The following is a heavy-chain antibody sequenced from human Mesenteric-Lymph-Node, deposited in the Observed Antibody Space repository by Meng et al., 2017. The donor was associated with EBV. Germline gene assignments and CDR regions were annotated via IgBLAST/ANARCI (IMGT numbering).Heavy chain of an antibody. D-gene: IGHD3-10*02. CDR2: ISGSGGST. V-gene: IGHV3-23*04. J-gene: IGHJ4*02. CDR1: GFDFSYYG. Sequence: VSLVECGGGVVQPGGSLRLSWAASGFDFSYYGMTWVRQAPGKGLEWVAGISGSGGSTFYADSVKGRFTISRDNSKNTLYLQMNSLRAEDTAVYYCAKDVLGDYWGQGTLVTVSS. CDR3: AKDVLGDY.